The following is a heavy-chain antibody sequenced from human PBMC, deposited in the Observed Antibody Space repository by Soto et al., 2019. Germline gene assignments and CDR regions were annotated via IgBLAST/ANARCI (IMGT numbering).Heavy chain of an antibody. Sequence: QVQLVQSGAEVKKPGASVKVSCKASGYTFTSYGISWVRQAPGQGLEWMGWISTYNGNTNYAQMLQGRVTMTTDTATSTAYMELRSLRSDDTAVYYCARDGQTTMVRGVRVGSYNYDGMEVWFQGTTFTVSS. J-gene: IGHJ6*02. V-gene: IGHV1-18*04. D-gene: IGHD3-10*01. CDR1: GYTFTSYG. CDR3: ARDGQTTMVRGVRVGSYNYDGMEV. CDR2: ISTYNGNT.